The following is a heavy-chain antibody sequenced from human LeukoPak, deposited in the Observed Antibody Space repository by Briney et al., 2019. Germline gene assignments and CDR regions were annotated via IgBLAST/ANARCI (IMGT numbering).Heavy chain of an antibody. CDR1: GFTFSGYW. CDR2: IKKDGREK. Sequence: GGSLRLSCAAYGFTFSGYWMSWVRQAQGKGMEWVANIKKDGREKYYVDSVKGRLTISRDKAKNSLYLQVNIQRAEDTAVYSCAKNSYEILAVNVPTDAFDIWGQGTMVTVSS. D-gene: IGHD3-9*01. J-gene: IGHJ3*02. CDR3: AKNSYEILAVNVPTDAFDI. V-gene: IGHV3-7*01.